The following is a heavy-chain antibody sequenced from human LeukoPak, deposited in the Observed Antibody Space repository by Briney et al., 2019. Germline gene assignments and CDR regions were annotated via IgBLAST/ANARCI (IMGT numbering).Heavy chain of an antibody. D-gene: IGHD6-13*01. Sequence: GGSLRLSCAASGFTFSSYWMHWVRQAPGKGLVWVSRINSDGSSTNYADSVKGRFTISRDNAKNSLYLQMNSLRAEDTAVYYCAIGLLEEQQPYWGQGTLVTVSS. CDR3: AIGLLEEQQPY. CDR1: GFTFSSYW. V-gene: IGHV3-74*01. CDR2: INSDGSST. J-gene: IGHJ4*02.